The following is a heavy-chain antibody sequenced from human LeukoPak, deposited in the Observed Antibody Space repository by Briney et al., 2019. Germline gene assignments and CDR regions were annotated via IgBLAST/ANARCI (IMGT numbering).Heavy chain of an antibody. CDR2: ISYDGSNK. Sequence: GRSLRLSCAASGFTFSSYAMHWVRQAPGKGLEWVAVISYDGSNKYYADSVKGRFTISRDNSKNTLYLQMNSLRAEDTAVYYCARGFRFYGSGSYPNPTDAFDVWGQGTMVTVSS. CDR1: GFTFSSYA. V-gene: IGHV3-30-3*01. D-gene: IGHD3-10*01. CDR3: ARGFRFYGSGSYPNPTDAFDV. J-gene: IGHJ3*01.